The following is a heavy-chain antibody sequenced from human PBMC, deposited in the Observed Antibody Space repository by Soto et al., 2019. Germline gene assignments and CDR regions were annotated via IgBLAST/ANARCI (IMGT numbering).Heavy chain of an antibody. J-gene: IGHJ4*02. CDR1: GASITTFH. V-gene: IGHV4-59*08. CDR3: AGLLRLDATSYDFWSGYLFDY. Sequence: SETLSLTCTVPGASITTFHWSWIRQPPGKGLEWLGYISNSGSTNYNPSLKSRVYISVDTSRNQFSLKLTSVTAADTAVYYCAGLLRLDATSYDFWSGYLFDYWGQGALVTVSS. D-gene: IGHD3-3*01. CDR2: ISNSGST.